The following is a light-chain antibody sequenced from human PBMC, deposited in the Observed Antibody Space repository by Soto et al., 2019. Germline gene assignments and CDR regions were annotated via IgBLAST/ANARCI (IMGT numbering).Light chain of an antibody. CDR1: SSDVGGYNY. J-gene: IGLJ2*01. Sequence: QSALTQPASVSGSPGQSITISCTGTSSDVGGYNYVYWYQQHPGKAPKLMIYDVSNRPSGVSNRFSGSKSGNTASLTISGLQAEDEADYYCRSYTSSSTYVVFGGGTKLTVL. V-gene: IGLV2-14*01. CDR2: DVS. CDR3: RSYTSSSTYVV.